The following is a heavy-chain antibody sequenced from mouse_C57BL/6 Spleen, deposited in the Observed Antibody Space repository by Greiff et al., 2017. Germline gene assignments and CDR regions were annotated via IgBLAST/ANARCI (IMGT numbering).Heavy chain of an antibody. CDR3: AYYSNYYFDY. V-gene: IGHV1-5*01. Sequence: VQLQQSGTVLARPGASVKMSCKTSGYTFTSYWMHWVKQRPGQGLEWIGAIYPGNSDTSYNQKFKGKAKLTAVTSASTAYMELSSLTNEDSAVYYSAYYSNYYFDYWGQGTTLTVSS. J-gene: IGHJ2*01. CDR1: GYTFTSYW. D-gene: IGHD2-5*01. CDR2: IYPGNSDT.